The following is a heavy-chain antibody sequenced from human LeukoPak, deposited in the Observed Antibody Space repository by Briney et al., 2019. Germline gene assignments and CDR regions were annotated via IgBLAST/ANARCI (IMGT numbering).Heavy chain of an antibody. CDR3: ARDLDYYGSGSFFNI. D-gene: IGHD3-10*01. Sequence: ASVKVSCKASGYTFTAYSMHWVRQAPGQGLEWMGWINPNSGSTNYAQKFQGRVTMTRDTSIPTAYMELSRLRSDDTAVYYCARDLDYYGSGSFFNIWGQGTMVTVSS. CDR2: INPNSGST. CDR1: GYTFTAYS. J-gene: IGHJ3*02. V-gene: IGHV1-2*02.